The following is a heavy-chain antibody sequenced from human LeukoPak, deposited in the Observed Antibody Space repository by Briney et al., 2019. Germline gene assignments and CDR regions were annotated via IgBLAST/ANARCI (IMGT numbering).Heavy chain of an antibody. D-gene: IGHD2-15*01. CDR3: ARGYCSGGSCSDAFDI. Sequence: SVKVSCKASGGTFSSYAISWVRQAPGQGLEWMGGIIPIFGTANYAQKFQGRVTITADESTSTAYMELSSLRSEDTAVYYCARGYCSGGSCSDAFDIWGQGTMVTVSS. V-gene: IGHV1-69*13. CDR1: GGTFSSYA. J-gene: IGHJ3*02. CDR2: IIPIFGTA.